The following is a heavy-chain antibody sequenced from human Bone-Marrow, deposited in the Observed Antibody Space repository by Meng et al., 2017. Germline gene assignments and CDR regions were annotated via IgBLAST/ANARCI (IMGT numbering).Heavy chain of an antibody. Sequence: ASVKVSCKASGYTFTSYYTHWVRQAPGQGLEWMGIINPSGGSTSYAQKFQGRVTMTRDTSTSTVYMELSSLRSEDTAVYYCARDRRIAAAGTNYYYGMDVWGQGTTVTVSS. D-gene: IGHD6-13*01. CDR2: INPSGGST. CDR1: GYTFTSYY. V-gene: IGHV1-46*01. J-gene: IGHJ6*02. CDR3: ARDRRIAAAGTNYYYGMDV.